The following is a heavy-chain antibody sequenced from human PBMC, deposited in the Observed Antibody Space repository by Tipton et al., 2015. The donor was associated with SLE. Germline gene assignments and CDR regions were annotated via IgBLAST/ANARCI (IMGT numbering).Heavy chain of an antibody. J-gene: IGHJ6*02. Sequence: GSLRLSCAASGFTFSSYWMHWVRQAPGKGLVWVSRINSDGSSTSYADSVKGRFTISRDNAKNTLYLQMNSLRAEDTAVYYCAGRITIFGVELYGMDVWGQGTTVTVSS. CDR1: GFTFSSYW. CDR3: AGRITIFGVELYGMDV. V-gene: IGHV3-74*01. CDR2: INSDGSST. D-gene: IGHD3-3*01.